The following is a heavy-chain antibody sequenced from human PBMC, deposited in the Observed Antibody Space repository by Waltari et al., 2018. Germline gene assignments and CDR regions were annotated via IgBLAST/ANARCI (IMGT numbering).Heavy chain of an antibody. J-gene: IGHJ4*02. CDR1: GFTFGPYG. V-gene: IGHV3-48*04. CDR2: ISGGGSPI. Sequence: EVQLVESGGGLVRPGGSLRISWAASGFTFGPYGMNWVRQAPGKGLEWVSHISGGGSPIYYADSVKGRFTISRDNAKNSLYLQMNSLRVEDTAVYYCVPMGASRLTLTGWGQGTLVTVSS. D-gene: IGHD3-9*01. CDR3: VPMGASRLTLTG.